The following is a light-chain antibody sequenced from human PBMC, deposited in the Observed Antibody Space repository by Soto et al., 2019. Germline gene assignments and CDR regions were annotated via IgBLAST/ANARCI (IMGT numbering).Light chain of an antibody. J-gene: IGKJ4*01. CDR2: DAS. Sequence: EIVLTQSPGTLSLSPGERATLSCRASQSVSSYLAWYQQKPGQAPRLLIYDASNRATGIPARFSGSGSGTDFTLTISSLEPEDFAVYYCQQRSNWPLTFGGGTRWISN. CDR3: QQRSNWPLT. V-gene: IGKV3-11*01. CDR1: QSVSSY.